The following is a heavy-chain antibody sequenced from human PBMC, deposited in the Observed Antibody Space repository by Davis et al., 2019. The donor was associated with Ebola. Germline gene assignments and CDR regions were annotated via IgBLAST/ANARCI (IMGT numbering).Heavy chain of an antibody. CDR3: ARDPCGGDCYAHMDV. CDR1: GFTFSSYA. CDR2: ISYDGSNK. D-gene: IGHD2-21*02. V-gene: IGHV3-30-3*01. Sequence: GESLKISCAASGFTFSSYAMHWVRQAPGKGLEWVAVISYDGSNKYYADSVKGRFTISRDNSKNTLYLQMNSLRAEDTAVYYCARDPCGGDCYAHMDVWGKGTTVTVSS. J-gene: IGHJ6*04.